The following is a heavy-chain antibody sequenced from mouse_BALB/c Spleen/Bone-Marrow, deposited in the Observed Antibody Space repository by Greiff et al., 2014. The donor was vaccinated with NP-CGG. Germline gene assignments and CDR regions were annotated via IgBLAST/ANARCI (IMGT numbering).Heavy chain of an antibody. D-gene: IGHD4-1*01. V-gene: IGHV3-1*02. Sequence: EVKLEESGPDLVKPSQSLSLTCTVTGYSITSYYSWHWIRQFPGNILEWMGYIHYSGTTVYNPSLKSRISITRDTSNNQFFLQLNSVTTEDTATYYCARFAGTPYTMDYWGQGTSVTVSS. J-gene: IGHJ4*01. CDR2: IHYSGTT. CDR3: ARFAGTPYTMDY. CDR1: GYSITSYYS.